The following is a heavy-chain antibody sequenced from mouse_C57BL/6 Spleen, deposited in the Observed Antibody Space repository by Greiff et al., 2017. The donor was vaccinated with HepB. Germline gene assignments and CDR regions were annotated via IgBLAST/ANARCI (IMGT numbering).Heavy chain of an antibody. D-gene: IGHD2-3*01. CDR1: GYTFTDHT. J-gene: IGHJ3*01. V-gene: IGHV1-78*01. CDR2: IYPRDGST. CDR3: ARGYDGYYRFAY. Sequence: VQLQESDAELVKPGASVKISCKASGYTFTDHTIHWMKQRPEQGLEWIGYIYPRDGSTTYNEKFKGKATLTADKSSSTAYMQLNSLTSEDSAVYFCARGYDGYYRFAYWGQGALVTVSA.